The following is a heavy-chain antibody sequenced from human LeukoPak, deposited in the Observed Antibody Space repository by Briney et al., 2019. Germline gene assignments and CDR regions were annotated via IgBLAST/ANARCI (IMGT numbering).Heavy chain of an antibody. CDR2: ISAYNGNT. J-gene: IGHJ4*02. CDR1: GYTFTSYG. Sequence: ASVKVSCKASGYTFTSYGISWVRQAPGQGLEWMGWISAYNGNTNYAQKLQGRVTMTTDTSTSTAYMELRSLRSDDTAVYYCARGPLEMAITYYFDYWGQGTLVTVSS. V-gene: IGHV1-18*01. D-gene: IGHD5-24*01. CDR3: ARGPLEMAITYYFDY.